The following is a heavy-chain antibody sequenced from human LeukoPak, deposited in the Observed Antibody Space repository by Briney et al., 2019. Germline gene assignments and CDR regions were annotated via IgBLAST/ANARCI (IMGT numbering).Heavy chain of an antibody. Sequence: GGSLRLSCAASGFTFSSYSMNWVRQAPGKGLEWVSYISSSSSTIYYADSVKGRFTISRDNAKNSLYLQMNSLRAEDTAVYYCALGYCSGGSCYYYYYGMDVWGQGTAVTVSS. J-gene: IGHJ6*02. V-gene: IGHV3-48*01. CDR2: ISSSSSTI. CDR1: GFTFSSYS. CDR3: ALGYCSGGSCYYYYYGMDV. D-gene: IGHD2-15*01.